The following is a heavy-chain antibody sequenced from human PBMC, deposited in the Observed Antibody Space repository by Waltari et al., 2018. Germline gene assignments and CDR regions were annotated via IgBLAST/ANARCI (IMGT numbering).Heavy chain of an antibody. V-gene: IGHV1-69*12. CDR1: GGTFSSYA. J-gene: IGHJ4*02. CDR2: IIPIFGTA. Sequence: QVQLVQSGAEVKKPGSSVKVSCKASGGTFSSYAISWVRQAPGQGLEWMGGIIPIFGTANYAQKFQGRVTITADESTSTAYMELSSLRSEDTAEYYCAGLGYCSSTSCYTLDYWGQGTLVTVSS. D-gene: IGHD2-2*02. CDR3: AGLGYCSSTSCYTLDY.